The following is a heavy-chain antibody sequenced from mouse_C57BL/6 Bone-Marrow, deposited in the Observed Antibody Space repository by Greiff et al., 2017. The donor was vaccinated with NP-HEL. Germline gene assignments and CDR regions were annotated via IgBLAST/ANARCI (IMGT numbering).Heavy chain of an antibody. Sequence: EVQVVESGAELVRPGASVKLSCTASGFNIKDDYMHWVKQRPEQGLEWIGWIDPENGDTEYASKFQGKATITADTSSNTAYLQLSSLTSEDTAVYYCTTSSSGPWFAYWGQGTLVTVSA. CDR1: GFNIKDDY. D-gene: IGHD3-2*02. CDR3: TTSSSGPWFAY. J-gene: IGHJ3*01. V-gene: IGHV14-4*01. CDR2: IDPENGDT.